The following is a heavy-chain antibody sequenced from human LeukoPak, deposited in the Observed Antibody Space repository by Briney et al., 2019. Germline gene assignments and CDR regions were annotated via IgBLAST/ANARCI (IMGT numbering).Heavy chain of an antibody. CDR2: INHSGST. CDR1: GGSFSGYY. V-gene: IGHV4-34*01. Sequence: PSETLSLTCAVYGGSFSGYYWSWIRQPPGKGLEWIGEINHSGSTNYNPSLKSRVTMSVDTSKNQFSLKLSSVTAADTAVYYCARGRSGYYYDSSGYHDYWGQGTLVTVSS. CDR3: ARGRSGYYYDSSGYHDY. D-gene: IGHD3-22*01. J-gene: IGHJ4*02.